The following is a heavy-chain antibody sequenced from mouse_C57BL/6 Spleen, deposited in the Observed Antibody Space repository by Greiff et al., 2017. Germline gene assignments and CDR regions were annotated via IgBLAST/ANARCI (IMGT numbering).Heavy chain of an antibody. J-gene: IGHJ4*01. V-gene: IGHV1-75*01. Sequence: QVQLKQSGPELVKPGASVKISCKASGYTFTDYYINWVKQRPGQGLEWIGWIFPGSGSTYYNEKFKGKATLTVDKSSSTAYMLLSSLTSEDSAVYFCARRYYSNYDYYAMDYWGQGTSVTVSS. D-gene: IGHD2-5*01. CDR1: GYTFTDYY. CDR2: IFPGSGST. CDR3: ARRYYSNYDYYAMDY.